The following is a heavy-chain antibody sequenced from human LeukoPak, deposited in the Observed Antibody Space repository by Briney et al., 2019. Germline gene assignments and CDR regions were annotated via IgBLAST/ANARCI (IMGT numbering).Heavy chain of an antibody. J-gene: IGHJ3*02. CDR1: GFTFRSYW. CDR3: ARGATIAFDI. Sequence: PGGSLRLSCAASGFTFRSYWMSWVRQTPGRGLEWVANINLDGSERYYVDSVKGRFTISRDNARNSLYLQMNGLRVEDTAVYFCARGATIAFDIWGQGTMVTVSS. CDR2: INLDGSER. D-gene: IGHD1-26*01. V-gene: IGHV3-7*04.